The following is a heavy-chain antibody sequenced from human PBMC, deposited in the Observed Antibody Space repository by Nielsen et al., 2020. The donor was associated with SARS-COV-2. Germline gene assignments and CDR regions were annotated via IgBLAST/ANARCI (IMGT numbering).Heavy chain of an antibody. J-gene: IGHJ6*02. Sequence: ASVKVSCKASGYTFTSYGISWVRQAPGQGLEWMGWISAYNGNTNYAQKLQGRVTMTTDTSTSTAYMELRSLRSDDTAVYYCARGYCSSTSCLLMGYYYYYYGMDVWGQGTTVTVSS. CDR1: GYTFTSYG. V-gene: IGHV1-18*04. D-gene: IGHD2-2*01. CDR3: ARGYCSSTSCLLMGYYYYYYGMDV. CDR2: ISAYNGNT.